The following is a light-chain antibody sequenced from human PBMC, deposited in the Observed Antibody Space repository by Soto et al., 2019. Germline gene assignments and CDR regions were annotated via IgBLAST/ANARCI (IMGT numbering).Light chain of an antibody. CDR1: QSISSNY. J-gene: IGKJ1*01. CDR2: GAS. CDR3: HQYGSAPAWT. V-gene: IGKV3-20*01. Sequence: EIVLTQSPGTLSLFPGERATLSCRASQSISSNYLAWYQHKPGQAPRLLIHGASNRATGIPDRFSGAGSGTDFTLTISRLEPEDFAVYYCHQYGSAPAWTFGKGTKVEIK.